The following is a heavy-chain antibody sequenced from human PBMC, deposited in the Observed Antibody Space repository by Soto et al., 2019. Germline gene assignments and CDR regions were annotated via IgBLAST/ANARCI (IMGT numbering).Heavy chain of an antibody. V-gene: IGHV4-59*12. J-gene: IGHJ6*02. D-gene: IGHD3-10*01. Sequence: NPSETLSLTCTVSGGSISSYYWSWIRQPPGKGLEWIGYMYYTGSTNYNPSLKSRVTISVDTSKNQFSLKLSSVTAADTAVYYCAREGVVRGAYYYYGMDVWGQGTTVT. CDR2: MYYTGST. CDR1: GGSISSYY. CDR3: AREGVVRGAYYYYGMDV.